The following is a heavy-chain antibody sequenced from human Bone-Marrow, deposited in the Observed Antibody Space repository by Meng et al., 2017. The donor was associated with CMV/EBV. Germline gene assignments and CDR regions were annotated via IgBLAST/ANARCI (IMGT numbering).Heavy chain of an antibody. CDR3: ARESLAARPQYYFDY. J-gene: IGHJ4*02. Sequence: GESLKISCAASGFTFSSYAMSWVRQAPGKGLEWVSAISGSGGSTYYADSVKGRFTISRDNSKNTLYLQMNSLRAEDTAVYYCARESLAARPQYYFDYWGQGTLVTVSS. CDR2: ISGSGGST. V-gene: IGHV3-23*01. CDR1: GFTFSSYA. D-gene: IGHD6-6*01.